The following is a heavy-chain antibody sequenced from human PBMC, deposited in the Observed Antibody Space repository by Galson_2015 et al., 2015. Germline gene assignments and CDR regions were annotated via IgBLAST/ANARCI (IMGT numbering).Heavy chain of an antibody. CDR1: GFTFGSDW. V-gene: IGHV3-74*01. D-gene: IGHD3-16*01. J-gene: IGHJ4*02. CDR3: ARDPLWDRTVGFDY. Sequence: SLRLSCAASGFTFGSDWMHWVRHAPGKGLVWISRINSDGTSKTYADSVKGRFTISRDNAKNTLYLQMNSLRAEDTAVYYCARDPLWDRTVGFDYWGQGTLVTVSS. CDR2: INSDGTSK.